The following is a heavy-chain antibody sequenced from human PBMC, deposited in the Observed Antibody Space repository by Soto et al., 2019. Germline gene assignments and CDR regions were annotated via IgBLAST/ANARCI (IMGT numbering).Heavy chain of an antibody. V-gene: IGHV4-39*01. D-gene: IGHD2-21*02. Sequence: PSETLSLTCTVSGGSISSSGYYWGWIRQPPGKGLEWIGSIYYTGSTYYNPSHKSRVTISVDTSKNQFSLRLSSVTAADTAVYYCARREYGGNSPYGMDVWGQGTTVTVSS. CDR1: GGSISSSGYY. CDR2: IYYTGST. CDR3: ARREYGGNSPYGMDV. J-gene: IGHJ6*02.